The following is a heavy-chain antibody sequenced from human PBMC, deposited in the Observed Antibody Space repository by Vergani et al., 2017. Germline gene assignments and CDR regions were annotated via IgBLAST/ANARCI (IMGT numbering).Heavy chain of an antibody. CDR1: GVSIKSRSYY. D-gene: IGHD5-24*01. Sequence: QLQLQESGPGLVKPSETLSLTCAVSGVSIKSRSYYWGWIRQSPGKGLEWIGSIYDNGNTYYNRSLKSRVAISVDTSKNQVSLNLGSVTAADTAVYYCARNRAIELAGRMHYYYAIDVWGQGTTVTVSS. CDR3: ARNRAIELAGRMHYYYAIDV. V-gene: IGHV4-39*01. J-gene: IGHJ6*02. CDR2: IYDNGNT.